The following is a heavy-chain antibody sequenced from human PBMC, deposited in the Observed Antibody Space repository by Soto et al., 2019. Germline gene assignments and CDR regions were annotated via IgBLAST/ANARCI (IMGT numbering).Heavy chain of an antibody. Sequence: SETLFLTCTVSGGSISSYYWSWIRQPAGKGLEWIGRIYTSGSTNYNPSLKSRVTMSVDTSKNQFSLKLSSVTAADTAVYYCARVATSSSWPLYYYYGMDVWGQGTTVTVSS. D-gene: IGHD6-13*01. CDR2: IYTSGST. J-gene: IGHJ6*02. CDR1: GGSISSYY. V-gene: IGHV4-4*07. CDR3: ARVATSSSWPLYYYYGMDV.